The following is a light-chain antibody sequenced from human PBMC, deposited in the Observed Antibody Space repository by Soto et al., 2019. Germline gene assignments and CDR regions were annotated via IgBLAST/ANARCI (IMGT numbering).Light chain of an antibody. CDR3: QQYQSLT. Sequence: EIVLTQSPGTLSLSPGERATLSCRGSQSVSSTYLAWYQQRPGQTPKLLIYEASTRATGIPARFSGSGSGTEFTLTINSLQSEDFAVYYCQQYQSLTFGGCTKVDI. CDR1: QSVSSTY. J-gene: IGKJ4*01. CDR2: EAS. V-gene: IGKV3-20*01.